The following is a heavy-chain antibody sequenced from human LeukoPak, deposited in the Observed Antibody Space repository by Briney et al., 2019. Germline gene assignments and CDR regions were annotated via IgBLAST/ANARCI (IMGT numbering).Heavy chain of an antibody. CDR2: ITPMFGTA. D-gene: IGHD1-1*01. CDR1: GGSFSSYA. V-gene: IGHV1-69*13. J-gene: IGHJ5*02. CDR3: ARGTNPPTWNDVDDWFDP. Sequence: SVKVSCKASGGSFSSYAISWVRQAPGQGLEWMGGITPMFGTANYAQKFQGRVTITADESTSTAYMELSSLRSDDTAVYYCARGTNPPTWNDVDDWFDPWGQGTLVTVSS.